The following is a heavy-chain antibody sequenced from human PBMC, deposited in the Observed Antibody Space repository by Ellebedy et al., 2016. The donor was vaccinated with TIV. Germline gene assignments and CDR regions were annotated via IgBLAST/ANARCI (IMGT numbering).Heavy chain of an antibody. J-gene: IGHJ5*02. D-gene: IGHD4-17*01. CDR3: ARTDYGDYVGWFDP. V-gene: IGHV2-70*19. Sequence: SGPTLVKPTQTLTLTCTFSGFSLSASGMCVSWVRQPPGKALEWLARIDWDDNKHYKTSLKTSPTISKDTSKNQVVLTMTNMDPVDTATYYCARTDYGDYVGWFDPWGQGTLVTVSS. CDR2: IDWDDNK. CDR1: GFSLSASGMC.